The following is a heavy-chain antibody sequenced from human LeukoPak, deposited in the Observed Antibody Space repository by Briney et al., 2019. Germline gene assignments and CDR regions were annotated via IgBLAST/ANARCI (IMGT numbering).Heavy chain of an antibody. CDR2: ISSSGSTI. CDR1: GFPFSSYA. J-gene: IGHJ4*02. CDR3: ARVGFWSGYPDY. Sequence: GSLRLSCAASGFPFSSYAMRWIRQAPGKGLEWVSYISSSGSTIYYADSVKGRFTISRDNAKNSLYLQMNSLRAEDTAVYYCARVGFWSGYPDYWGQGTLVTVSS. D-gene: IGHD3-3*01. V-gene: IGHV3-48*04.